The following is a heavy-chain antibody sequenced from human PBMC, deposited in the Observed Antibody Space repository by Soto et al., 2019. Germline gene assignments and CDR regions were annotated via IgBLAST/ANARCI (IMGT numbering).Heavy chain of an antibody. Sequence: ASLKVSCKASGGTFISYAISWLLQSPVQVLEWMGGIIPIFGTANYAQKFQGRVTITADESTSTAYMELSSLRSEDTAVYYCARGPYPYYYDSSGYLAFDYWGQGTLVTVSS. J-gene: IGHJ4*02. CDR3: ARGPYPYYYDSSGYLAFDY. D-gene: IGHD3-22*01. CDR1: GGTFISYA. CDR2: IIPIFGTA. V-gene: IGHV1-69*13.